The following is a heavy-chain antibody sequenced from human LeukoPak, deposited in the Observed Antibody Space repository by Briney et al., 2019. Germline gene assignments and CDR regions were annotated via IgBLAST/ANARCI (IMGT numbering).Heavy chain of an antibody. D-gene: IGHD2-15*01. Sequence: GGSLRLSCAASGFTFSSYGMHWVRQAPGKGLEWVAVIWYDGSNKYYADSVKGRFTISRDNSKNTLYLQMNSLRAEDTAVYYCAKVYCSGGSCYSGYFDYWGQGTLVTVSS. J-gene: IGHJ4*02. V-gene: IGHV3-33*06. CDR2: IWYDGSNK. CDR3: AKVYCSGGSCYSGYFDY. CDR1: GFTFSSYG.